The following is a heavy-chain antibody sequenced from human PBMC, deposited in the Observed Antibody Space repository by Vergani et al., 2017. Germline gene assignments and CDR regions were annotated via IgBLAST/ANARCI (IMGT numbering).Heavy chain of an antibody. CDR1: GCTFSSYA. CDR3: ARVPPDFWSGYYFDY. V-gene: IGHV1-69*18. D-gene: IGHD3-3*01. Sequence: QVQLVQSGAEVKKPGSSVKVSCKASGCTFSSYAISWVRQAPGQGLEWMGRISPIFGTANYAQKFQGRVTITADESTSTAYMELSSLRSEDTAVYYCARVPPDFWSGYYFDYWGQGTLVTVSS. CDR2: ISPIFGTA. J-gene: IGHJ4*02.